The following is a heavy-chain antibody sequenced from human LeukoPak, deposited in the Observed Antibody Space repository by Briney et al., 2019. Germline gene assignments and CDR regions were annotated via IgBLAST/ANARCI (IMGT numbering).Heavy chain of an antibody. Sequence: PSETLSLTSAVYGGSFSGYYWSWIRQPPGKGLEWIGEINHSGSTNYNPSLKSRVTISVDTSKNQFSLKLSSVTAADTAVYYCARGVMSGSYYYYCYYMDVWGKGTTVTVSS. D-gene: IGHD1-26*01. CDR3: ARGVMSGSYYYYCYYMDV. V-gene: IGHV4-34*01. CDR1: GGSFSGYY. J-gene: IGHJ6*03. CDR2: INHSGST.